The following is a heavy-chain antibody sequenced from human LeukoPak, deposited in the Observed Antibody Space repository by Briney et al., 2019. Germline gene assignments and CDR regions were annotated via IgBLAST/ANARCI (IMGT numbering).Heavy chain of an antibody. CDR2: IYYSGST. CDR1: GGSINSYY. V-gene: IGHV4-59*08. D-gene: IGHD2-15*01. Sequence: SETLSLTCTVSGGSINSYYWSWMRQPPGKGLEWIGYIYYSGSTNYNPSLKSRVTISVDTSNNKFSLKLTSLTAADTAVYYCVRHLSAGRPAFDIWGQGTMVTVSS. CDR3: VRHLSAGRPAFDI. J-gene: IGHJ3*02.